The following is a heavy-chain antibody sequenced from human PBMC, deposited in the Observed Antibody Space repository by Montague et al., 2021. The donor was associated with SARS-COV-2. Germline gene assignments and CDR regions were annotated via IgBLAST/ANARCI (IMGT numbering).Heavy chain of an antibody. V-gene: IGHV3-30*03. CDR3: AREPKPVGYSYGYTFFDY. CDR2: ISYNGRNK. J-gene: IGHJ4*02. CDR1: GFTFSSYA. Sequence: SLRLSCAASGFTFSSYALHWVRQAPGKGPEWVAVISYNGRNKRFGDSVKGRATISRDNSKNTLYLQVDSLRTDDTAVYYCAREPKPVGYSYGYTFFDYWGQGTLVTVSS. D-gene: IGHD5-18*01.